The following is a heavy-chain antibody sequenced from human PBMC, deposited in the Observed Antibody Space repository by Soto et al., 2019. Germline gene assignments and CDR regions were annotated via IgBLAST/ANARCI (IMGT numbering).Heavy chain of an antibody. CDR2: IYYSGST. CDR1: GGSISSSSYY. Sequence: PSETLSLTCTVSGGSISSSSYYWGWIRQPPGKGLEWIGCIYYSGSTYYNPSLKSRVTITVDTSKNQFSLKLSSVTAADTAVYYCARDRRSGSYYQPLDYWGQGTLVTVSS. D-gene: IGHD1-26*01. V-gene: IGHV4-39*07. J-gene: IGHJ4*02. CDR3: ARDRRSGSYYQPLDY.